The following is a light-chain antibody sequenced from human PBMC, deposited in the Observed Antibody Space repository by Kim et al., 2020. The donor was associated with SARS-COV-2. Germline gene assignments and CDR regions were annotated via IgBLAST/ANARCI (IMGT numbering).Light chain of an antibody. CDR1: QTITGY. CDR2: AAS. CDR3: HQTYSSPQT. J-gene: IGKJ2*01. Sequence: DIQVTQSPSSLSASVGDRVTITCRASQTITGYLNWYQQKPGKAPTLIYAASSLQSGVPSRFSGSESGTHFTLTISNLQPEDFATYFCHQTYSSPQTFGQGTRLEIK. V-gene: IGKV1-39*01.